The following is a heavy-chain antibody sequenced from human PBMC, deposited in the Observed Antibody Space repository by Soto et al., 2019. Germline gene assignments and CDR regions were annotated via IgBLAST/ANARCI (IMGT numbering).Heavy chain of an antibody. J-gene: IGHJ6*02. CDR3: AKGRIVATITNYNYYYYGMDV. D-gene: IGHD5-12*01. Sequence: EVQLLESGGGLVQPGGSLRLSCAASGFTFSNYAMSWVRQTPGKGLEWVSGISGSGATTYYADSVKGRFTISRDYSKNTLYLQMNSLRVEDTAVYYCAKGRIVATITNYNYYYYGMDVWGQGTTVTVSS. CDR2: ISGSGATT. V-gene: IGHV3-23*01. CDR1: GFTFSNYA.